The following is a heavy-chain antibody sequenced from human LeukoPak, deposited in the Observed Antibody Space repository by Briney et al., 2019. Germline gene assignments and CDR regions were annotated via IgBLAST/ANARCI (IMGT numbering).Heavy chain of an antibody. J-gene: IGHJ4*02. CDR3: ARNPGIAVAGNPLDY. CDR2: ISYDGSNK. V-gene: IGHV3-30-3*01. D-gene: IGHD6-19*01. CDR1: GFTFSSYA. Sequence: GGSLRLSCAASGFTFSSYAMHWVRQAPGKGLEWVAVISYDGSNKYYADSVKGRFTISRDNSKNTLYLQMNSLRAEDTAVYYCARNPGIAVAGNPLDYWGQGTLVTVSS.